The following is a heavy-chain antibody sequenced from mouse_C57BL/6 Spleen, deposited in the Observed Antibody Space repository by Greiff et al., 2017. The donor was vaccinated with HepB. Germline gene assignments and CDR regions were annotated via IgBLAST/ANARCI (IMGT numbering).Heavy chain of an antibody. Sequence: VQLKESGAELVRPGASVKLSCTASGFNIKDDYMHWVKQRPEQGLEWIGWIDPENGDTEYASKFQGKATITADTSSNTAYLQLSSLTSEDTAVYYCTTRRGGPWGQGTTLTVSS. CDR3: TTRRGGP. J-gene: IGHJ2*01. D-gene: IGHD1-1*02. CDR1: GFNIKDDY. V-gene: IGHV14-4*01. CDR2: IDPENGDT.